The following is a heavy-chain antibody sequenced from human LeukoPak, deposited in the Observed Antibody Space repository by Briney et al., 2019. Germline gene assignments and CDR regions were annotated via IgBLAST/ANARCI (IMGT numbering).Heavy chain of an antibody. CDR1: GFTFSDYY. D-gene: IGHD6-19*01. J-gene: IGHJ3*02. Sequence: GGSLRLSCAASGFTFSDYYMSWIRHAPGKGLELVSYISSTSSYTNYAESVKGGFTISRDNAKNSLYLQKNSLRAEDTAVYYCARGSGPIAVATSHAFDIWGQGTMVTVSS. CDR2: ISSTSSYT. V-gene: IGHV3-11*06. CDR3: ARGSGPIAVATSHAFDI.